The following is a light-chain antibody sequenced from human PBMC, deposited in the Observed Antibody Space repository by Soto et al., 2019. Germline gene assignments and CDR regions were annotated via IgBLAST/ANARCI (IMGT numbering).Light chain of an antibody. CDR2: EVN. V-gene: IGLV2-8*01. CDR1: SSDVGGYNY. CDR3: SSYAGSSNV. Sequence: QSVLTQHPSASGSPGQSVAIYCTGTSSDVGGYNYVSWYQQHPGKAPKLMIYEVNKRPSGVPDRFSGSKSGNTASLTVSGLQAEDEADYYCSSYAGSSNVFGTGTKVTVL. J-gene: IGLJ1*01.